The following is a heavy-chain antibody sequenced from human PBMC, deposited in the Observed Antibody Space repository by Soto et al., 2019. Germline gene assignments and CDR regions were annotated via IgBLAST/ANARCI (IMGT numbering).Heavy chain of an antibody. CDR3: ARRRYSSGCTGSWFDP. V-gene: IGHV1-69*06. J-gene: IGHJ5*02. CDR2: IIPIFGTA. D-gene: IGHD6-19*01. Sequence: QVQLVQSGAEVKKPGSSVKVSCKASGGTFSSYAISWVRQAPGQGLEWMGGIIPIFGTANYAQKFQGRVTIPADKSTSTAYMELSSLRSEDTAVYYCARRRYSSGCTGSWFDPGGQGTLVAVSS. CDR1: GGTFSSYA.